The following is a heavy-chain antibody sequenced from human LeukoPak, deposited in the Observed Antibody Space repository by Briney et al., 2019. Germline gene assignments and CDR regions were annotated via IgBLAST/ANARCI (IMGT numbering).Heavy chain of an antibody. V-gene: IGHV3-30-3*01. D-gene: IGHD4-11*01. CDR3: ARDGYDYSLFYIDY. Sequence: GGSLRLSCAASGFTFSSYAMHWVRQAPGKGLEWVAVISYDGSNKYYADSVKGRFTISRDNSKNTLYLQMNSLRAEDTAEYYCARDGYDYSLFYIDYWGQGTLVTVSS. CDR2: ISYDGSNK. CDR1: GFTFSSYA. J-gene: IGHJ4*02.